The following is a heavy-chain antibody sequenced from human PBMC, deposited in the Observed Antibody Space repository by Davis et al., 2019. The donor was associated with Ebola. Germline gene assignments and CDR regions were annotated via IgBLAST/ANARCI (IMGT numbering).Heavy chain of an antibody. CDR2: INSDGSST. J-gene: IGHJ4*02. CDR1: GFTLNSYG. D-gene: IGHD6-19*01. CDR3: ARISSGWSPFDY. V-gene: IGHV3-74*01. Sequence: GESLKISCAASGFTLNSYGMNWVRQAPGKGLVWVSRINSDGSSTNYADSVKGRFTISRDNAKNTLYLQMNSLRAEDTAVYYCARISSGWSPFDYWGQGTLVTVSS.